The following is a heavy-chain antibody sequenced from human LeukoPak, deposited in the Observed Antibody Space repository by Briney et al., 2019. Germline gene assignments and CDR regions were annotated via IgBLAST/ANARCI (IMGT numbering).Heavy chain of an antibody. CDR1: GFTFSACE. CDR2: ISRSGSTR. Sequence: GGSLRLSCALSGFTFSACELTWVRQAPGKGLEWVSYISRSGSTRYYADSVKGRFTISRDSAKNSVYLQMNSLRAEDTAVYYCARLMGERSLFDYWGQGVLVTVSS. CDR3: ARLMGERSLFDY. J-gene: IGHJ4*02. D-gene: IGHD1-26*01. V-gene: IGHV3-48*03.